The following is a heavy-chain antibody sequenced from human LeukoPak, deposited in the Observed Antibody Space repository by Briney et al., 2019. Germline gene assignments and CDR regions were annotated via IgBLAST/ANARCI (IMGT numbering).Heavy chain of an antibody. V-gene: IGHV3-30*18. Sequence: PGGSLRLSCAASGFTFSSYGMHWVRQAPGKGLEWVAVISYDGSNKYYADSVKGRFTISRDNSKNTLYLQMNSLRAEDTAVYYCAKAISLSLVGSGWYLWGQGTLVTVSS. J-gene: IGHJ5*02. CDR3: AKAISLSLVGSGWYL. D-gene: IGHD6-19*01. CDR1: GFTFSSYG. CDR2: ISYDGSNK.